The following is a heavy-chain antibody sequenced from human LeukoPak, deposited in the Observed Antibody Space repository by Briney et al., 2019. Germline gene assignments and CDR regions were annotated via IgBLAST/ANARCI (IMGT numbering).Heavy chain of an antibody. D-gene: IGHD3-22*01. J-gene: IGHJ4*02. V-gene: IGHV4-39*01. Sequence: SETLSLTCTVSGDSISSGTYYWGWIRQPPGKRLEWIGSIYYSGSTYYNPSLKSRVTISVDTSKNQFSLKLSSVTAADTAVYYCARLGAMTNYYDSSGYSLQFDYWGQGTLVTVSS. CDR1: GDSISSGTYY. CDR2: IYYSGST. CDR3: ARLGAMTNYYDSSGYSLQFDY.